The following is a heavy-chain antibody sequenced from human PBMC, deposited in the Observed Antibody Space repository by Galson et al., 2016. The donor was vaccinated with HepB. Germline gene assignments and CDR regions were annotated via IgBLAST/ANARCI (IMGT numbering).Heavy chain of an antibody. CDR2: ISYNV. V-gene: IGHV3-21*01. Sequence: SLRLSCAASGFTFSTYNMNWVRQAPGKGLEWVSSISYNVYYADSGRGRFTISRDNAKNSLFLQMNSLRVEDTAVYYCARDNCINAICYTGWFDPWGQGTLVTVSA. J-gene: IGHJ5*02. D-gene: IGHD2-8*01. CDR3: ARDNCINAICYTGWFDP. CDR1: GFTFSTYN.